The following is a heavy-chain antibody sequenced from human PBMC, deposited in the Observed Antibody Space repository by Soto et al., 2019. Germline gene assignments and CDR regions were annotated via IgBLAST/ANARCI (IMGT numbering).Heavy chain of an antibody. Sequence: QVQLQESGPGLVKPSETLSLTCTVSGGSIYNYFWSWIRQPPGKGLEWIGYVSHSGNTNYNPSLKSRLTISLDTSKNQYSLNVTSVAAADTAVYYCARDLRDCTDGGCYSGGYFDLWGRGTLVTVSS. CDR2: VSHSGNT. J-gene: IGHJ2*01. CDR1: GGSIYNYF. V-gene: IGHV4-59*01. D-gene: IGHD2-15*01. CDR3: ARDLRDCTDGGCYSGGYFDL.